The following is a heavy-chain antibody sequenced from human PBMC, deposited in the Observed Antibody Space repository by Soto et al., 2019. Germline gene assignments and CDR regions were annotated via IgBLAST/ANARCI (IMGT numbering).Heavy chain of an antibody. CDR2: ISSSSSYI. Sequence: PGGSLRLSCAASGFTFSTYSMNWVRQAPGKGLEWVSSISSSSSYIYYADLVKGRFTISRDNAKNSLYLQMNSLRAEDTAVYYCARDPSQYPSTSYKWFDPWGQGTLVTVSS. D-gene: IGHD6-6*01. J-gene: IGHJ5*02. CDR1: GFTFSTYS. CDR3: ARDPSQYPSTSYKWFDP. V-gene: IGHV3-21*01.